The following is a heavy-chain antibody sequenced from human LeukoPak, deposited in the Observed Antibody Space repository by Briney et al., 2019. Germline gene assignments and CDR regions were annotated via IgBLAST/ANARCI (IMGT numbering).Heavy chain of an antibody. CDR2: ISSSSSYI. Sequence: PGGSLRLSCAASGFTFSSYSMNWVRQAPGKGLEWVSSISSSSSYIYYADSVKGRFTISRDNAKNSLYLQMNSLRAEDTAVYYCASPIVVVPAADYYYYMDVWGKGTTVTVSS. D-gene: IGHD2-2*01. CDR1: GFTFSSYS. J-gene: IGHJ6*03. V-gene: IGHV3-21*01. CDR3: ASPIVVVPAADYYYYMDV.